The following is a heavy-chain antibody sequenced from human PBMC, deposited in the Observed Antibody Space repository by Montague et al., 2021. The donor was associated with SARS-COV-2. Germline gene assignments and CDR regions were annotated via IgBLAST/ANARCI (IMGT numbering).Heavy chain of an antibody. J-gene: IGHJ6*03. D-gene: IGHD3-10*01. Sequence: SAPLSLPFPFSGGSISSRAYYWGWIRQPPGKGLEWLGSIYYSGSTYYNPSLKSRVTISVDTSKNQFSLTLNSVTASDTAVYYCARHPRNEEWRFEARYFYYYLDAWGKGTTITVSS. CDR3: ARHPRNEEWRFEARYFYYYLDA. CDR2: IYYSGST. V-gene: IGHV4-39*01. CDR1: GGSISSRAYY.